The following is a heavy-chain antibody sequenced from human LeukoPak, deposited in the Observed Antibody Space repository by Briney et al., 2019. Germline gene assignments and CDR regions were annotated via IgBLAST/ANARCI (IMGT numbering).Heavy chain of an antibody. Sequence: SETLSLTCTVSGGSIINYYWSWIRQLPGKGLEWVGSAYYSESTDYNPSLKSRVAISIDTSKNQRSLNLISVTAADTAIYYCARQAYHYDGGANNWFDPWGQGTLVTVSS. J-gene: IGHJ5*02. V-gene: IGHV4-59*08. CDR2: AYYSEST. D-gene: IGHD3-22*01. CDR1: GGSIINYY. CDR3: ARQAYHYDGGANNWFDP.